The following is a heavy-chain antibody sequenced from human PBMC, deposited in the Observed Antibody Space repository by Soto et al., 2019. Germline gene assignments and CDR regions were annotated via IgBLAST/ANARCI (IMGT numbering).Heavy chain of an antibody. D-gene: IGHD3-10*01. CDR2: ISAYNGNT. V-gene: IGHV1-18*01. J-gene: IGHJ5*02. CDR1: GYTFTSYG. Sequence: ASVKVSCKASGYTFTSYGISWVRQAPGQGLEWMGWISAYNGNTNYAQKLQGRVTMTTDTSTSTAYMELRSLRSDDTAVYYCARGYRVRGVMSGFDPWGQGTLVTVSS. CDR3: ARGYRVRGVMSGFDP.